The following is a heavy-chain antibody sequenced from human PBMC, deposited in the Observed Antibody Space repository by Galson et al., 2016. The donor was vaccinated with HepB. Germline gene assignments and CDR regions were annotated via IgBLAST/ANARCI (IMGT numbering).Heavy chain of an antibody. CDR3: ARRRRGETSGRYYYMDV. D-gene: IGHD5-12*01. J-gene: IGHJ6*03. V-gene: IGHV5-51*01. CDR1: GYTFTNYW. Sequence: QSGAEVKKPGESLTISCKGSGYTFTNYWIGWVRQMPGKGLEWMGIIDPHDSDPRYSPSFQGQVIISADKSINTAYLQWSSLKASATAMYYCARRRRGETSGRYYYMDVWGKGTTVTVSS. CDR2: IDPHDSDP.